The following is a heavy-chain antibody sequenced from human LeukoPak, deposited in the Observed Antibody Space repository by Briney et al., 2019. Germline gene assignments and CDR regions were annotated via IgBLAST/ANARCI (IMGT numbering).Heavy chain of an antibody. CDR2: ISYSGST. V-gene: IGHV4-59*01. Sequence: SETLSLTCTVSGGSISSYYWSWIRQPPGKGQEWIGYISYSGSTNYNPSLKSRVTISVDTSKNQFSLKLSSVTAADTAVYYCARYVWGSYPTFEDCWGQGTLVTVSS. CDR1: GGSISSYY. D-gene: IGHD3-16*02. CDR3: ARYVWGSYPTFEDC. J-gene: IGHJ4*02.